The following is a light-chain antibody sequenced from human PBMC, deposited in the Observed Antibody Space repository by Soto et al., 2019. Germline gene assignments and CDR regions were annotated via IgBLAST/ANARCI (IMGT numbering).Light chain of an antibody. V-gene: IGLV2-8*01. CDR1: SGDVGGYEY. J-gene: IGLJ2*01. CDR3: NSYAGSNNFE. Sequence: QSVLTQPPSASGSLGQSVTISCTGTSGDVGGYEYVSWYQQHPGKAPKLVIYEVSKRPSGVPDRFSGSKSGNTASLTVSGLRAEDEADYYYNSYAGSNNFEFGGGTKLTVL. CDR2: EVS.